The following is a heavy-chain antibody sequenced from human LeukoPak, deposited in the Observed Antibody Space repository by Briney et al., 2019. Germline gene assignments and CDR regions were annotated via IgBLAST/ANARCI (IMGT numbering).Heavy chain of an antibody. CDR2: ISDTGVST. CDR1: GFTFSSYA. Sequence: PGGSLRLSCAASGFTFSSYAMSWVRQVPGEGLEWVAAISDTGVSTYYADSVKGRFTISRDNSKNTLYLQMNSLRAEDTAVYYCAKGRVVVAAQAYFDYWGQGTLVTVSS. CDR3: AKGRVVVAAQAYFDY. J-gene: IGHJ4*02. V-gene: IGHV3-23*01. D-gene: IGHD2-15*01.